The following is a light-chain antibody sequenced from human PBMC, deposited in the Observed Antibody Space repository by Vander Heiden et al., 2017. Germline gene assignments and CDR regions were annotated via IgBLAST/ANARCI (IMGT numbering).Light chain of an antibody. CDR1: QSISNN. J-gene: IGKJ4*01. CDR3: QQHGNWPPIT. V-gene: IGKV3-11*01. Sequence: EVVLTQSPATLSLSPGERAILSCRASQSISNNLAWYQQKPGQAPRLLISEASDRATGIPVRFSGSGYGTDFTLTISSREPEDFAVYYCQQHGNWPPITFGGGTKVDIK. CDR2: EAS.